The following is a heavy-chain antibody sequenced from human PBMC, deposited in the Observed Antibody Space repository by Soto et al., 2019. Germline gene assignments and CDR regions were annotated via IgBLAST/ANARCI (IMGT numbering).Heavy chain of an antibody. CDR3: ARGWDANS. D-gene: IGHD6-19*01. Sequence: QVLMHESGPGLVKPSETLSLTCTVSGASVSSGNQYWSWIRQPPGKRLEWIGFIYNSVITTYSPPLKCPVSISADTSRNQFSLKMSSVTAADTAVYYCARGWDANSWGQGALVTVSS. V-gene: IGHV4-61*01. CDR1: GASVSSGNQY. J-gene: IGHJ4*02. CDR2: IYNSVIT.